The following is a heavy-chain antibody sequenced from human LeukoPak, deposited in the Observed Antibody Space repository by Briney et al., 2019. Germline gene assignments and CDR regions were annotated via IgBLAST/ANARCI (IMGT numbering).Heavy chain of an antibody. CDR2: INHRGST. J-gene: IGHJ4*02. D-gene: IGHD3-10*01. CDR3: ARGRVHSVSGKRGDYFDY. V-gene: IGHV4-34*01. CDR1: GGSFSGYF. Sequence: SETLSLTCAVYGGSFSGYFWSWIRQPPGKGLEWIGEINHRGSTNYNPSLKSRVTISEDTSKNQFSLKLNSVTAADTALYYCARGRVHSVSGKRGDYFDYWGQGTLVTVSS.